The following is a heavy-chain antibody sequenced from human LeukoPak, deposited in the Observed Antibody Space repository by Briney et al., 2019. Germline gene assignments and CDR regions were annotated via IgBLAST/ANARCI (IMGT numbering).Heavy chain of an antibody. CDR2: INPSGGST. CDR1: VYTLTSYY. CDR3: ARRGDYVWGSYRYTLIDY. J-gene: IGHJ4*02. Sequence: SVKASCKASVYTLTSYYMHCVRHAPGQGLEWMGIINPSGGSTSYAQNFQGRVTMTRDTSTSTVYMELSSLRSEDTAVYYCARRGDYVWGSYRYTLIDYWGQGTLVTVSS. D-gene: IGHD3-16*02. V-gene: IGHV1-46*01.